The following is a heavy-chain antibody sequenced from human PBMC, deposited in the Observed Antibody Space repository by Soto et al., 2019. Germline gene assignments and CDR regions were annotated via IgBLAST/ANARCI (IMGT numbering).Heavy chain of an antibody. D-gene: IGHD3-22*01. CDR3: ARYSDSGGTYYFDY. J-gene: IGHJ4*02. CDR2: IYYSGST. V-gene: IGHV4-39*01. Sequence: SETLSLTCTVSGGSISRSSYYWGWIRQPPGKGLEWIGNIYYSGSTYYTPSLKSRVTMSVDTSKNQFSLKLSSVTAADTAVYYCARYSDSGGTYYFDYWGQGTLVTVSS. CDR1: GGSISRSSYY.